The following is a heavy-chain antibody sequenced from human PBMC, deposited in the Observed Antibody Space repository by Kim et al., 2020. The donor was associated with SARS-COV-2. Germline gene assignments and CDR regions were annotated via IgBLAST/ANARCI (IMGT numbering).Heavy chain of an antibody. V-gene: IGHV1-18*01. J-gene: IGHJ4*02. CDR3: ARSYYDSTGYYYFDY. CDR1: GDTFTSYG. CDR2: ISAYNGNT. Sequence: ASVKVSCKASGDTFTSYGISWVRQAPGQGLEWVGWISAYNGNTNYAQKLQGRVTMTTDTSTSTAYMELRSLRSDDTAVYYCARSYYDSTGYYYFDYWGQGTLVPVSS. D-gene: IGHD3-22*01.